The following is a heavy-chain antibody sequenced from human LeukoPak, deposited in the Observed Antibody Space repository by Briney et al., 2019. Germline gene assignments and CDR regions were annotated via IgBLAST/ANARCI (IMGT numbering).Heavy chain of an antibody. D-gene: IGHD3-10*01. V-gene: IGHV3-11*01. Sequence: GGSLRLSCAASGFTFSDYYMSWIRQAPGKGLEWVSYTSSSGSITHYADSVKGRFTISRDNAKNSLYLQMNSLRAEDTAVYYCARMGVSGRAPVDYWGQGTLVTVSS. CDR2: TSSSGSIT. CDR1: GFTFSDYY. J-gene: IGHJ4*02. CDR3: ARMGVSGRAPVDY.